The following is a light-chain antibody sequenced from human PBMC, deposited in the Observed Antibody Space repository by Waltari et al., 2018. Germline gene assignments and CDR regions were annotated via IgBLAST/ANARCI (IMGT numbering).Light chain of an antibody. CDR3: SSRNGRANEVV. J-gene: IGLJ3*02. V-gene: IGLV3-19*01. Sequence: SSELTQDPAVSVALGQTVRITCQGDSLRTSYAGWYQLKPGQAPVLVMFGKDNRPSGIPDLFSGYSSGTTSSLTITGAQAEDEADYYCSSRNGRANEVVFAGGTKVTVL. CDR2: GKD. CDR1: SLRTSY.